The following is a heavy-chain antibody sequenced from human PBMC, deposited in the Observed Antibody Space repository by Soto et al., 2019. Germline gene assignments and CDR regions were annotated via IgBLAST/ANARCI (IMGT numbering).Heavy chain of an antibody. CDR1: GYTFTSYD. CDR2: MNPNSGNT. Sequence: VNVSCKASGYTFTSYDINWVRQTTGQGLEWMGWMNPNSGNTGYAQKFQGRVTMTRNTSISTAYMELSSLRSEDTAVCYCARGRKYYDFWSGYYSYYFDYWGQGTLVTVSS. CDR3: ARGRKYYDFWSGYYSYYFDY. V-gene: IGHV1-8*01. D-gene: IGHD3-3*01. J-gene: IGHJ4*02.